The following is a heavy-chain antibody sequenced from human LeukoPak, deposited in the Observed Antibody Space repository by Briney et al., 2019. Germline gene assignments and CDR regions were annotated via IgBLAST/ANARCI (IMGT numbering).Heavy chain of an antibody. V-gene: IGHV3-30*04. D-gene: IGHD5-18*01. Sequence: GGSLRLSCAASGFTFSSYAMHWVRQAPGKGLEWVAVISYDGSNKYYADSVKGRFTISRDNSKNTLYLQMNSLRAEDTAVYYCTTDLSGYSYGPWGQGTLVTVSS. CDR1: GFTFSSYA. J-gene: IGHJ5*02. CDR3: TTDLSGYSYGP. CDR2: ISYDGSNK.